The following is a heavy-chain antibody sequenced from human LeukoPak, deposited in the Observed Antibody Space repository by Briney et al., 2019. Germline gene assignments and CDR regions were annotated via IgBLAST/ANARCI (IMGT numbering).Heavy chain of an antibody. J-gene: IGHJ3*02. V-gene: IGHV1-2*02. Sequence: ASVKVSCKASGYTFTSYDINWVRQATGQGLEWMGWINPNSGGTNYAQKFQGRVTMTRDTSINTAYMELSRLRSDDTAVYYCARGDYYDSSGYYWEGAFDIWGQGTMVTVSS. CDR3: ARGDYYDSSGYYWEGAFDI. CDR1: GYTFTSYD. D-gene: IGHD3-22*01. CDR2: INPNSGGT.